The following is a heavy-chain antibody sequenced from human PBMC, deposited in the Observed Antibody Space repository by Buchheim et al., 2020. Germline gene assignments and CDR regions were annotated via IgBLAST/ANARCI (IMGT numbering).Heavy chain of an antibody. CDR1: GYSFPSSW. CDR3: ARRIDYGDYGSFHY. Sequence: EVQLVQSGAEVRKPGESLKISCKDTGYSFPSSWIGWVRQMPGKGLEWMGIIFPGDSDTRYSPSFEGHVSISAARSINTAYLQWSSLKASDTAMYYCARRIDYGDYGSFHYWGQGTL. V-gene: IGHV5-51*01. CDR2: IFPGDSDT. J-gene: IGHJ4*02. D-gene: IGHD4-17*01.